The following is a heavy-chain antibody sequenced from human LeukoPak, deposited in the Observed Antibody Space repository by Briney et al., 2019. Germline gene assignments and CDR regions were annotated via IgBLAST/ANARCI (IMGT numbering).Heavy chain of an antibody. Sequence: HPGRSLRLSCAASGVTFDDYAMHSVRQAPGKGLEWVSGISWNSGSINYADSVKGRFTISRDNAKNSLYLQMNSLRAEDTALYYCAKETGSYGGLDYWGQGTLVTVSS. D-gene: IGHD1-26*01. CDR2: ISWNSGSI. CDR1: GVTFDDYA. J-gene: IGHJ4*02. CDR3: AKETGSYGGLDY. V-gene: IGHV3-9*01.